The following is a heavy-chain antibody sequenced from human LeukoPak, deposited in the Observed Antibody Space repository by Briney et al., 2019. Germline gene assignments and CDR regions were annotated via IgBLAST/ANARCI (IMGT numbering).Heavy chain of an antibody. J-gene: IGHJ4*02. CDR3: ARVRNRYDSSGHYAFDY. Sequence: SETLSLTCAVYGGSFSGYYWSWIRQPPGKGLEWIGEINHSGSTNYNPSLKSRVTISVDTSKNQFSLKLSSVTAADTAVYYCARVRNRYDSSGHYAFDYWGQGTLVTVSS. CDR2: INHSGST. V-gene: IGHV4-34*01. D-gene: IGHD3-22*01. CDR1: GGSFSGYY.